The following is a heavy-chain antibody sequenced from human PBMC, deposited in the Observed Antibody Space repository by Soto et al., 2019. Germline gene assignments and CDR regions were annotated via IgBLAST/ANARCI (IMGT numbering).Heavy chain of an antibody. J-gene: IGHJ6*02. V-gene: IGHV1-2*02. D-gene: IGHD6-13*01. Sequence: RASVKVSCKASGYTFTDHYMHWVRQAPGHGLEWMGWINPDSGATNYAQNFQGRVSVTRDTSISTAYMELSRLSSDDTAVYYCARVFYNSSPWQSMDVWGQGTTVTVSS. CDR3: ARVFYNSSPWQSMDV. CDR2: INPDSGAT. CDR1: GYTFTDHY.